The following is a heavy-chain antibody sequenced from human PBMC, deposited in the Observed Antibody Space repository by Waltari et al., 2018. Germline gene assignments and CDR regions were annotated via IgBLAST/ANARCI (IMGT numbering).Heavy chain of an antibody. CDR3: TRDVSVGISSLISIDY. CDR2: IRRKAYGGTT. V-gene: IGHV3-49*04. CDR1: GFAFGDYA. J-gene: IGHJ4*02. Sequence: EVQLVESGGGLVQPGRSLRLSCTASGFAFGDYAMSWVRQAPGKGLEWGGFIRRKAYGGTTEYAAAVKGRFTISRDDSKSIADLQMNSLKTEDTAVYYGTRDVSVGISSLISIDYWGQGTLVTVSS. D-gene: IGHD3-22*01.